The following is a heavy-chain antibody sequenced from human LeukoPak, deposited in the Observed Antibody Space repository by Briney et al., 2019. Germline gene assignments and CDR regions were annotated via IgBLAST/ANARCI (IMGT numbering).Heavy chain of an antibody. CDR1: GGSISNTYW. CDR2: VNLQGST. CDR3: AREGGPYRPLDY. J-gene: IGHJ4*02. Sequence: PSETLSLTCGVSGGSISNTYWWTWVRQPPGKGLEWIGEVNLQGSTNYNPSLKSRVAISVDKSENHISLKLTSVTAADTAVYYCAREGGPYRPLDYSGQGTLVTVAS. D-gene: IGHD2-15*01. V-gene: IGHV4-4*02.